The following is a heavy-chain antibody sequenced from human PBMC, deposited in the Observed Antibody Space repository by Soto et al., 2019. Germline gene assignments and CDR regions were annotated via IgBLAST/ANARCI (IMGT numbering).Heavy chain of an antibody. Sequence: GGSLRLSCAASGFTFSSYAMSWVRQAPGKGLEWVSAISGSGGSTYYADSVKGRFTISRDNSKNTLYLQMNSLRAEDTAVYYCAKDESYSGSYYVLAYFDYWGQGTLVTVSS. V-gene: IGHV3-23*01. D-gene: IGHD1-26*01. CDR2: ISGSGGST. CDR3: AKDESYSGSYYVLAYFDY. CDR1: GFTFSSYA. J-gene: IGHJ4*02.